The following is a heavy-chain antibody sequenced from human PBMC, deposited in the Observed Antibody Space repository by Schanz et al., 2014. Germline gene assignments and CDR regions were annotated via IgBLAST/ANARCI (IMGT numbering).Heavy chain of an antibody. J-gene: IGHJ6*03. V-gene: IGHV4-4*02. CDR2: IYHSGST. Sequence: QVQLQESGPGLVKPSQTLSLTCTVSGGSISSSDWWSWVRQPPGKGLEWIGEIYHSGSTNYNPSPRGLLPIPLDATKTQSPQKQGTVTAADTAVYYCARGGARRFPVVPDAIQGLRGHYYYYYLDVWGKGTTVTASS. D-gene: IGHD2-2*02. CDR1: GGSISSSDW. CDR3: ARGGARRFPVVPDAIQGLRGHYYYYYLDV.